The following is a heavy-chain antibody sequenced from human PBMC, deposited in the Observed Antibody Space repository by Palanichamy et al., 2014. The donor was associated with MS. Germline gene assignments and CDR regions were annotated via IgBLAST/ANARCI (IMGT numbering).Heavy chain of an antibody. V-gene: IGHV4-30-4*01. D-gene: IGHD7-27*01. Sequence: QVQLQESGPGLLKPSQTLSLTCTVSGDSINSGDYYWNWIRQPPGKGLEWIGYIYYSGNTYYNPSLKSRVTISVDTSKTQFSLRLSSVTAADTAVYYCARGGAPLSAGVPTYFNNWGQGTLVTVSS. J-gene: IGHJ4*02. CDR2: IYYSGNT. CDR3: ARGGAPLSAGVPTYFNN. CDR1: GDSINSGDYY.